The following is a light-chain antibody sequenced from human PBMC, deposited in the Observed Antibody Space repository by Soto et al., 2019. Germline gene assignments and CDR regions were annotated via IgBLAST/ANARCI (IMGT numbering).Light chain of an antibody. Sequence: QSALTQPPSASGSPGQSVTISCTGTGSDVGGYNYVSWYQHHPGKAPKLMLYEVSTRPSGVLDRFSGSKSGNTASLTVSGLQAEDEADYYCSSYAGSNIYVVFGGGTKLTVL. V-gene: IGLV2-8*01. CDR2: EVS. J-gene: IGLJ2*01. CDR3: SSYAGSNIYVV. CDR1: GSDVGGYNY.